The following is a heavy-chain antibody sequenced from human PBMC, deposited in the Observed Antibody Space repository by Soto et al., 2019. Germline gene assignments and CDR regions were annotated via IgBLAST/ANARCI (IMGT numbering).Heavy chain of an antibody. CDR3: AKDGASGSYPPYYYFGMDV. Sequence: ETLSLFCAASGFTFSSYAMSWVRQAPGKGLEWVSTLSGSGGNAYYADSVKGRFSISRDNSKNTLRLQMNSLRADDTAVYYCAKDGASGSYPPYYYFGMDVWGQGTTVTVSS. J-gene: IGHJ6*02. V-gene: IGHV3-23*01. CDR1: GFTFSSYA. D-gene: IGHD1-26*01. CDR2: LSGSGGNA.